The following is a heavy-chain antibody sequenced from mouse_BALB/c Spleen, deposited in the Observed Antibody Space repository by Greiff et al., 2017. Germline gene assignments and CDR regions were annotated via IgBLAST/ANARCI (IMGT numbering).Heavy chain of an antibody. CDR3: ARQGSRDYFDC. CDR1: GFTFSSYA. V-gene: IGHV5-9-3*01. CDR2: ISSGGSYT. J-gene: IGHJ2*01. Sequence: EVKVVESGGGLVKPGGSLKLSCAASGFTFSSYAMSWVRQTPEKRLEWVATISSGGSYTYYPDSVKGRFTISRDNAKNTLYLQMSSLRSEDTAMYYCARQGSRDYFDCWGRGTTLTVSS.